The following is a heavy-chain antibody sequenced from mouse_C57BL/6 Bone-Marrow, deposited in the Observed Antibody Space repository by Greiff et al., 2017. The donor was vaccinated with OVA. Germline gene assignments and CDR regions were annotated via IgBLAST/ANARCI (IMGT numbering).Heavy chain of an antibody. CDR3: ARDYYGSSSYYYAMDY. Sequence: EVKLVESGPGMVKPSQSLSLTCTVTGYSITSGYDWHWIRHFPGNKLEWMGYISYSGSTNYNPSLKSRISITHDTSKNHFFLKLNSVTTEDTATYYCARDYYGSSSYYYAMDYWGQGTSVTVSS. D-gene: IGHD1-1*01. V-gene: IGHV3-1*01. CDR1: GYSITSGYD. CDR2: ISYSGST. J-gene: IGHJ4*01.